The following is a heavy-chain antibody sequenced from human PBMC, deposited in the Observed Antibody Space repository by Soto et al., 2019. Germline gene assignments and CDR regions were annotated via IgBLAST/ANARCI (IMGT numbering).Heavy chain of an antibody. V-gene: IGHV3-11*05. Sequence: QVQLVESGGGLVKPGGSLRLSCAASGFTFSDYYMSWIRQAPGKGLEWVSYISGGSSYTNYADSVKGRFTISRDNAKNSLYLQMNSLRAEDTAVYYCARPSGSYIQWEFDCWGQGTLVTVSS. CDR3: ARPSGSYIQWEFDC. J-gene: IGHJ4*02. D-gene: IGHD1-26*01. CDR1: GFTFSDYY. CDR2: ISGGSSYT.